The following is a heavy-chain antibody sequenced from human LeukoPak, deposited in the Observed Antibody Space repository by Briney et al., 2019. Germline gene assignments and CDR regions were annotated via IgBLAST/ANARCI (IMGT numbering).Heavy chain of an antibody. Sequence: GGSLRLSCAASGFTFSSYAMHWVRQAPVKGLEWVAVISYDGSNKYYADSVKGRFTISRDNSKNTLYLQMNSLRAEDTAVYYCARDTAMGEYYVDYWGQGTLVTVSS. CDR2: ISYDGSNK. J-gene: IGHJ4*02. V-gene: IGHV3-30-3*01. CDR3: ARDTAMGEYYVDY. CDR1: GFTFSSYA. D-gene: IGHD5-18*01.